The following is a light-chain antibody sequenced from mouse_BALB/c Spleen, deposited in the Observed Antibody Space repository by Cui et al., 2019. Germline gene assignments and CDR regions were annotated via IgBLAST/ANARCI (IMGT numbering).Light chain of an antibody. J-gene: IGKJ2*01. CDR3: QQLNSTPYT. V-gene: IGKV12-98*01. CDR1: QTIGRW. Sequence: DIQMTQSTASPSASLGDSVTITCLASQTIGRWLAWYQQKPGKSPQLLIYAATRLADGVPSRFSGSGSGTKYSFKISSLQPEDFVSYYCQQLNSTPYTFGGGTKLEIK. CDR2: AAT.